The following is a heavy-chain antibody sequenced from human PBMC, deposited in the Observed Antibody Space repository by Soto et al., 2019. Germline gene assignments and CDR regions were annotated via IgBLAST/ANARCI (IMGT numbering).Heavy chain of an antibody. CDR2: IYYSGST. CDR3: VRGVGGIRYVVNWFDP. Sequence: TLSLTFTVSVCCISSGDYYWSWIRQPPGKGLEWIGYIYYSGSTYYNPSLKSRVTISVDTSKNQFSLKLSSVTAADTAVYFFVRGVGGIRYVVNWFDPWGQGTLVTVSS. J-gene: IGHJ5*02. V-gene: IGHV4-30-4*01. CDR1: VCCISSGDYY. D-gene: IGHD3-9*01.